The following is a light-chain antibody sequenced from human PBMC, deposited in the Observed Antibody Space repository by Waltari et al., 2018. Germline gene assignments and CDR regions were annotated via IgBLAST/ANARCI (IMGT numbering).Light chain of an antibody. CDR2: LGS. V-gene: IGKV2-28*01. Sequence: DIVMTQSPLSLTVTPGEPASISCRSSQSLLHSNGYNYLDWFLQKPGQSPQLLIYLGSNRASGVPDRFGGSGSGTDFTLTISRVEAEDIGVYYCMQSLQTPDTFGQGTKLDIK. J-gene: IGKJ2*01. CDR3: MQSLQTPDT. CDR1: QSLLHSNGYNY.